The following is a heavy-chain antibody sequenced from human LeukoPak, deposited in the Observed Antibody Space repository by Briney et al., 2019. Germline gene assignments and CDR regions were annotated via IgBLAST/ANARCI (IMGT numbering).Heavy chain of an antibody. CDR3: AQDLAWGAFDH. V-gene: IGHV3-23*01. CDR2: ISPSGGGT. J-gene: IGHJ4*02. D-gene: IGHD7-27*01. CDR1: GFTFSSYG. Sequence: GGSLRLSCAASGFTFSSYGMNWDRQAPGKGLEWVSGISPSGGGTYYADSVKGRFTISRDDSKNTLSLQMNSLRVEDTAVYYCAQDLAWGAFDHWGQGTLVTVSS.